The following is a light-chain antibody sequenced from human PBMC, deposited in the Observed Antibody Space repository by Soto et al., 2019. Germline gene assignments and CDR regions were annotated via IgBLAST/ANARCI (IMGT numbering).Light chain of an antibody. V-gene: IGLV2-14*01. Sequence: QSALTQPASVSGSPGQSITISCTGTSSDVGGYNYVSWYQQHPGKAPKVIIYEVSNRPSGVSSRFSGSKSGNTASLTISGLQAEYAADYYGSSYTSSSTLFGTGTKVTVL. CDR1: SSDVGGYNY. CDR3: SSYTSSSTL. J-gene: IGLJ1*01. CDR2: EVS.